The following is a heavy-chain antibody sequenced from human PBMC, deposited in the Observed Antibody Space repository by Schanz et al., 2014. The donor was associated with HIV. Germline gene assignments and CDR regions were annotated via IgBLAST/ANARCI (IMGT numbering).Heavy chain of an antibody. CDR3: ARILLSSSGWYGGDY. D-gene: IGHD6-19*01. CDR2: VYSGGSS. V-gene: IGHV4-4*07. J-gene: IGHJ4*02. CDR1: GGSISNYY. Sequence: QVQLQESGPGLVKPSETLSLTCSVSGGSISNYYWTWIRQPAGRGLEWIGRVYSGGSSNYNPSLRSRVPMSGDTSKNQFSLSLSSVTAADTAVYYCARILLSSSGWYGGDYWGQGTLVIVSS.